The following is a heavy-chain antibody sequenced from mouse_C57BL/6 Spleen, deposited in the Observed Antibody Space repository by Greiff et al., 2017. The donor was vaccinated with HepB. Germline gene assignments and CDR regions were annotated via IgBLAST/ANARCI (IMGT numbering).Heavy chain of an antibody. CDR1: GFNIKDYY. CDR2: IDPEDGGT. CDR3: ATSPDGSSFWYFDV. Sequence: VQLQQSGAELVRPGASVKLSCTASGFNIKDYYMHWVKQRPEQGLEWIGRIDPEDGGTEYAAKFQGKATMTADTSSNTAYLQLSSLTSEDTAVYYCATSPDGSSFWYFDVWGPGTTVTVSS. V-gene: IGHV14-1*01. J-gene: IGHJ1*01. D-gene: IGHD1-1*01.